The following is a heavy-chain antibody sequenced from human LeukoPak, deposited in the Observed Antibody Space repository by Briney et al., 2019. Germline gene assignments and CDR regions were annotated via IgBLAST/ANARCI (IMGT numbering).Heavy chain of an antibody. D-gene: IGHD6-13*01. J-gene: IGHJ3*02. V-gene: IGHV3-30-3*01. CDR1: GFTFSSYA. Sequence: GGSLRLSCAASGFTFSSYAMHWVRQAPGKGLEWVAVISYDGSNKYYADSVKGRFTISRDNSKNTLYLQMNSLRAEDTAVYYCARDSGGSSSWSRNAFDIWGQGTMVTVSS. CDR2: ISYDGSNK. CDR3: ARDSGGSSSWSRNAFDI.